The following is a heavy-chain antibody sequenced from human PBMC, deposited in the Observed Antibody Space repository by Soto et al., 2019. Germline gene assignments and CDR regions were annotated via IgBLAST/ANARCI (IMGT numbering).Heavy chain of an antibody. V-gene: IGHV3-30*03. D-gene: IGHD3-9*01. J-gene: IGHJ6*01. CDR2: ISYDGSNK. Sequence: PGGSLRLSCAASGFTFNSYGMHWVRQAPGKGLEWVAFISYDGSNKYYGDSVKGRFTISGDKSKNTLYLQMDGLRGEDTAVYYCATGMRDISTAYHYGMDVSGHGTTVTLSS. CDR3: ATGMRDISTAYHYGMDV. CDR1: GFTFNSYG.